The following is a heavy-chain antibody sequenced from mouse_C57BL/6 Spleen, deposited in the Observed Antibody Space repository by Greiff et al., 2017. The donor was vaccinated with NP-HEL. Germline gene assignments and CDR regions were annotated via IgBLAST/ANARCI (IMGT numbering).Heavy chain of an antibody. CDR1: GFTFSSYA. CDR2: ISDGGSYT. CDR3: ARRGKRYYFDY. Sequence: DVQLVESGGGLVKPGGSLKLSCAASGFTFSSYAMSWVRQTPEKRLEWVATISDGGSYTYYPDNVKGRFTISRDNAKNNLYLQMSHLKSEDTAMYYCARRGKRYYFDYWGQGTTLTVSS. V-gene: IGHV5-4*01. J-gene: IGHJ2*01.